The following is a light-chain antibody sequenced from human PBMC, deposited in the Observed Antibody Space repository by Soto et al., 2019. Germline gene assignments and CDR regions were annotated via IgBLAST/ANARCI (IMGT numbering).Light chain of an antibody. CDR3: QQSYSTPWT. CDR2: AAS. J-gene: IGKJ1*01. V-gene: IGKV1-39*01. CDR1: QSISSY. Sequence: IKLTRSPSSLSPLLGNRFTTTCRPSQSISSYLNWYQQKPGKAPKLLIYAASSLQSGVPSRFSGSGSGTDFTLTISSLQPEDFATYYCQQSYSTPWTFGQGTKVDFK.